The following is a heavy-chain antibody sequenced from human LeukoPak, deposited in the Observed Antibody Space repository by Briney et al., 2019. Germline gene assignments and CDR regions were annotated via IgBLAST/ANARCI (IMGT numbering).Heavy chain of an antibody. CDR3: ARHNDYGDYVDWFDP. D-gene: IGHD4-17*01. CDR2: IYPGDSDT. Sequence: RSGESLKISCKGSGYSFTSYWIGWVRQMPGKGLEWMGIIYPGDSDTRYSPSFQGQVTISADKSISTAYLQWSSLKASDTAMYYCARHNDYGDYVDWFDPWGQGTLVTVSS. CDR1: GYSFTSYW. V-gene: IGHV5-51*01. J-gene: IGHJ5*02.